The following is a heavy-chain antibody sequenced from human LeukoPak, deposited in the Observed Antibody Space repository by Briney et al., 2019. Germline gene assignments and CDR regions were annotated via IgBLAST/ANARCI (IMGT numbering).Heavy chain of an antibody. D-gene: IGHD4-17*01. J-gene: IGHJ5*02. V-gene: IGHV4-39*07. CDR1: GGSISTSSDY. CDR2: IYYSGRT. Sequence: PSETLSLTCTVPGGSISTSSDYWGWIRQPPGKVLEWIGSIYYSGRTSYNPSLQSRVTISVDTSKNQFSLRLSSVTAADTAVYYCARDPPYGDYPNWFDPWGQGTLVTVSS. CDR3: ARDPPYGDYPNWFDP.